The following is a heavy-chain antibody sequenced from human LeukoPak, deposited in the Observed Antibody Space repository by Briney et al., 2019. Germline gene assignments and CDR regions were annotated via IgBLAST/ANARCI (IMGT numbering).Heavy chain of an antibody. V-gene: IGHV4-34*01. CDR3: ARRKILHPVVWFDP. CDR2: INHSGST. Sequence: SETLSLTCAVYGGSFSGYYWSWIRQPPGKGLEWIGEINHSGSTNYNPSLKSRVTISVDTSKNQFSLKLSSVTAADTAVYYCARRKILHPVVWFDPWGQGTLVTVSS. J-gene: IGHJ5*02. D-gene: IGHD1-14*01. CDR1: GGSFSGYY.